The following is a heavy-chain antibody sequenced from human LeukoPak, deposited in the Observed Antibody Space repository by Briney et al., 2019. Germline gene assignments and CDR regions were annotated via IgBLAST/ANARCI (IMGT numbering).Heavy chain of an antibody. Sequence: GGSLRLSCAASGFSFSSYAMTWARQAPVKGLEWVSAISGDGTRTHYADSVKGRFTISRDSSKNTLHLEMSSLRVEDTAIYYCAKWPEGAMDYFDYWGQGTLVTVSS. V-gene: IGHV3-23*01. CDR2: ISGDGTRT. CDR1: GFSFSSYA. D-gene: IGHD3-16*01. J-gene: IGHJ4*02. CDR3: AKWPEGAMDYFDY.